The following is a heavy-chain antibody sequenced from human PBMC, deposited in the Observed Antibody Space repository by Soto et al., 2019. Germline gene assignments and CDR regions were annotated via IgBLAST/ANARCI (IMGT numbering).Heavy chain of an antibody. J-gene: IGHJ4*02. CDR2: VYYRGST. Sequence: SETLSLTCTVSGCSLSRSSYYWGWVRQPPGKGLEWIGSVYYRGSTYYNPSLESRVTISVDKSKNQFSLTLMSLSAADTAVYYCGRLEGLATISYYFDYWGKGALVTVSS. CDR1: GCSLSRSSYY. CDR3: GRLEGLATISYYFDY. D-gene: IGHD3-9*01. V-gene: IGHV4-39*01.